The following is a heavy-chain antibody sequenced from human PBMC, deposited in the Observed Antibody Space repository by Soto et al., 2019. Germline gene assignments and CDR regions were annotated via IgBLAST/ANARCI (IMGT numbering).Heavy chain of an antibody. D-gene: IGHD3-22*01. CDR1: RFTFSNYS. Sequence: XGFLRLSCAASRFTFSNYSMIWVRQAPGKGLEWVSAISGSGGSTYYADSVKGRFTISRDNSKNTLYLQMNSLRAEDTAVYYCAKEKEGPLSGYCIDDWGQGTLVTVSS. CDR3: AKEKEGPLSGYCIDD. J-gene: IGHJ4*02. CDR2: ISGSGGST. V-gene: IGHV3-23*01.